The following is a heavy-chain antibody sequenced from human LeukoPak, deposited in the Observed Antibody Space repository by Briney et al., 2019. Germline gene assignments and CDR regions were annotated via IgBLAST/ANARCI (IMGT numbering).Heavy chain of an antibody. CDR1: GGSISSSSYY. CDR2: IYYSGST. D-gene: IGHD3-3*01. Sequence: SETLSLTCTVSGGSISSSSYYWGWIRQPPGKGLEWIGSIYYSGSTYYNPSLKSRVTISVDTSKNQFSLKLSSVTAADTAVYYCARPSSDFWSGYSFNWFDPWDQGTLVTVSS. V-gene: IGHV4-39*01. J-gene: IGHJ5*02. CDR3: ARPSSDFWSGYSFNWFDP.